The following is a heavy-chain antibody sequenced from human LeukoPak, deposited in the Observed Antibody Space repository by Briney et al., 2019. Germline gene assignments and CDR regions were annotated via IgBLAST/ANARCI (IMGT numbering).Heavy chain of an antibody. J-gene: IGHJ4*02. V-gene: IGHV3-21*01. CDR1: GCTFSSYS. D-gene: IGHD6-13*01. CDR3: ARELDSSSWYPPFDY. CDR2: ISSSSSYI. Sequence: TGGSLRLSCAASGCTFSSYSMNWLRQPPGKGLEWVASISSSSSYIYYPDSVKRRFTIARYTAKKSLYLQMNSLRAEDTAVYYCARELDSSSWYPPFDYWGQGTLVTVSS.